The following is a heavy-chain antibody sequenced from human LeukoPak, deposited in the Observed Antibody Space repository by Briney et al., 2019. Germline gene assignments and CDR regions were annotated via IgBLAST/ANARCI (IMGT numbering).Heavy chain of an antibody. CDR2: IWPGDSDT. J-gene: IGHJ4*02. V-gene: IGHV5-51*01. CDR3: ARQYYDILTGVYIHFDY. D-gene: IGHD3-9*01. Sequence: GESLKISCKGSGYSFGNYWIGWVRQLPGKGLEWMGIIWPGDSDTKYSPSFQGQVTISVDKSISTTYLQWSSLKASDTAIYYCARQYYDILTGVYIHFDYWGQGTLVTVSS. CDR1: GYSFGNYW.